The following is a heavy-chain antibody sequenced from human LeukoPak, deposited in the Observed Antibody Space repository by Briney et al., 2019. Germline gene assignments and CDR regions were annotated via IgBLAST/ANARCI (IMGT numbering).Heavy chain of an antibody. Sequence: SETLSLTCTVSGYSISSGYYWGWIRQPPGKGLEWIGSIYHSGSTNYNPSLKSRVTISVDKSKNQFSLKLSSVTAADTTVYYCSRLPDPWGQGTLVTVSS. CDR2: IYHSGST. CDR3: SRLPDP. V-gene: IGHV4-38-2*02. CDR1: GYSISSGYY. J-gene: IGHJ5*02.